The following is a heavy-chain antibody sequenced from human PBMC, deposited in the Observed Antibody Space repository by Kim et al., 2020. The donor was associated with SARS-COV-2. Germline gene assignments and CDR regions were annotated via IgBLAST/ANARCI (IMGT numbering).Heavy chain of an antibody. CDR1: GGSISSYY. V-gene: IGHV4-59*13. D-gene: IGHD3-9*01. J-gene: IGHJ3*02. CDR2: IYYSGST. CDR3: ARLRYYDILTGSGAAFDI. Sequence: SETLSLTCTVSGGSISSYYWSWIRQPLGKGLEWIGYIYYSGSTNYNPSLKGRVTISVDTSKNQFSLKLSSVTAADTAVYYCARLRYYDILTGSGAAFDIWGQGTMVTVSS.